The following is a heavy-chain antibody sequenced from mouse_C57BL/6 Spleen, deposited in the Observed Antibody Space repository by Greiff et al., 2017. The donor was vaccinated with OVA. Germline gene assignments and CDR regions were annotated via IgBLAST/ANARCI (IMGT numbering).Heavy chain of an antibody. CDR2: IYPRSGNN. J-gene: IGHJ1*03. D-gene: IGHD1-1*01. CDR3: ARWVTTVVATRYFDV. Sequence: QVQLQQSGAELARPGASVKLSCTASGYTFTSYGISWVKQRTGQGLEWIGEIYPRSGNNYYNEKFKGKATLTADKSSSTAYMELRSLTSEDSAVYFCARWVTTVVATRYFDVWGTGTTVTVSS. CDR1: GYTFTSYG. V-gene: IGHV1-81*01.